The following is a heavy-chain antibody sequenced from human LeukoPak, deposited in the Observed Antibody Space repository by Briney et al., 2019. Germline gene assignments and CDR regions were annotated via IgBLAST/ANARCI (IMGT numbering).Heavy chain of an antibody. CDR3: ARDPRLYDSSGYTLDYFDY. J-gene: IGHJ4*02. CDR2: IYSGGST. D-gene: IGHD3-22*01. V-gene: IGHV3-53*01. CDR1: GFTVSSNY. Sequence: PGGSLRLSCAASGFTVSSNYMSWVRQAPGKGLEWVSVIYSGGSTYYADSVKGRFTISRDNAKNSLYLQMNSLRAEDTAVYYCARDPRLYDSSGYTLDYFDYWGQGTLVTVSS.